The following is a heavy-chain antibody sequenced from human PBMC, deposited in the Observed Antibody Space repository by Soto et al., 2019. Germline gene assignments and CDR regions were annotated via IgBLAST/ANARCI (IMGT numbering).Heavy chain of an antibody. CDR2: INHSGST. V-gene: IGHV4-34*01. D-gene: IGHD5-12*01. CDR3: ARGGLRGYSGYDFWSFFG. CDR1: GGSFSGYY. J-gene: IGHJ4*02. Sequence: SETLSLTCAVYGGSFSGYYWSWIRQPPGKGLEWIGEINHSGSTNYNPSLKSRGTISVDTSKNQFSLKLSSVTAADTAVYYCARGGLRGYSGYDFWSFFGWGQGTLVTVSS.